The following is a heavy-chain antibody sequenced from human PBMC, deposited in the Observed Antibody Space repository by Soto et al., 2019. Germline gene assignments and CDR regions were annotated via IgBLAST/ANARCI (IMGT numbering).Heavy chain of an antibody. CDR3: ARVLRYSSSWARFDH. CDR1: GGTFSSYA. J-gene: IGHJ5*02. V-gene: IGHV1-69*06. Sequence: SVKVSCKASGGTFSSYAISWVRQAPGQGLEWMGGIIPIFGTANYAQKFQGRVTITADKSTSTAYMELSSLRSEDTAVYYCARVLRYSSSWARFDHWGQGTLGAVSS. CDR2: IIPIFGTA. D-gene: IGHD6-13*01.